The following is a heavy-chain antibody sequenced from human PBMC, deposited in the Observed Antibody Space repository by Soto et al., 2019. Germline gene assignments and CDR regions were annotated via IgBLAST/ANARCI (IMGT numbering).Heavy chain of an antibody. CDR3: ARELGRSWFDP. CDR2: IYYSGST. CDR1: GGSISSYY. Sequence: QVQLQESGPGLVKPSETLSLTCTVSGGSISSYYWSWIRQPPGKGLEWMGFIYYSGSTNYSPSLKSRVTISVDTSKNQFALKLSSVTAADTAVYYCARELGRSWFDPWGQGTLVTVSS. D-gene: IGHD3-3*02. V-gene: IGHV4-59*01. J-gene: IGHJ5*02.